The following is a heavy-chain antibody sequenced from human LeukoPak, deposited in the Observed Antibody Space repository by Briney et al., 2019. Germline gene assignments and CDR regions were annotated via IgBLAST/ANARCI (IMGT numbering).Heavy chain of an antibody. CDR2: IIPIFGTA. CDR1: GGTFSSYA. Sequence: SVKVSRKASGGTFSSYAISWVRQAPGQGLEWMGGIIPIFGTANYAQKFQGRVTITADESTSTAYMELSSLRSEDTAVYYCASLGESGRTNWGQGTLVTVSS. CDR3: ASLGESGRTN. D-gene: IGHD2-15*01. V-gene: IGHV1-69*13. J-gene: IGHJ4*02.